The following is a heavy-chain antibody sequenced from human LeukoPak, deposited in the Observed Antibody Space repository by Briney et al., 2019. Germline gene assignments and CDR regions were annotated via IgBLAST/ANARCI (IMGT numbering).Heavy chain of an antibody. D-gene: IGHD6-19*01. Sequence: GGSLRLSCAASGFTFGAYYMSWVRPAPGKGLEWVANIRGDGRETFYADSLRGRFSIFRDNARNSVSLQMNSLSAEDTGVYYCARESAVGYGSFDYWGQGTLVTVSS. CDR1: GFTFGAYY. CDR3: ARESAVGYGSFDY. CDR2: IRGDGRET. J-gene: IGHJ4*02. V-gene: IGHV3-7*03.